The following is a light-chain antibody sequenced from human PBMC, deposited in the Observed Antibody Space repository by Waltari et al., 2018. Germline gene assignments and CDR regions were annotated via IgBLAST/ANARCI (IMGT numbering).Light chain of an antibody. CDR3: QVWHSSSSQVV. CDR1: SSDVNVYKY. V-gene: IGLV2-11*01. J-gene: IGLJ2*01. Sequence: QSALTQPRSVSGSPGQSVTISCTGISSDVNVYKYVSWYQHHPGKAPKLMLYDVNKWPSGVPDRFSGSSSGNTATLTISGVEAGDEADYYCQVWHSSSSQVVFGGGTELTVL. CDR2: DVN.